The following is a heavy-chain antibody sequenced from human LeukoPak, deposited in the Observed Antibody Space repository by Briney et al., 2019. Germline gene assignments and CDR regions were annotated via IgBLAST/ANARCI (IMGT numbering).Heavy chain of an antibody. Sequence: GASVKVSCKASGYTFTGYYMHWVRQAPGQGLEWMGWINPNSGATNYAQKFQGRVTMTRDTSISTAYMELSRLRSDDTAVYYCARGIRVPYHFDYWGQGTLVTVSS. D-gene: IGHD3-3*02. V-gene: IGHV1-2*02. CDR3: ARGIRVPYHFDY. CDR2: INPNSGAT. CDR1: GYTFTGYY. J-gene: IGHJ4*02.